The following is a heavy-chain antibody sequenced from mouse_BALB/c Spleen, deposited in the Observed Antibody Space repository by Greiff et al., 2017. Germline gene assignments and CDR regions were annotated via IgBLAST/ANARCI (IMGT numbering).Heavy chain of an antibody. D-gene: IGHD1-2*01. CDR2: ISDGGSYT. J-gene: IGHJ1*01. V-gene: IGHV5-4*02. CDR3: ARGGIHYYGYWYFDV. Sequence: EVNVVESGGGLVKPGGSLKLSCAASGFTFSDYYMYWVRKTPEKRLEWVATISDGGSYTYYPDSVKGRFTISRDNAKNNLYLQMSSLKSEDTAMYYCARGGIHYYGYWYFDVWGAGTTVTVSS. CDR1: GFTFSDYY.